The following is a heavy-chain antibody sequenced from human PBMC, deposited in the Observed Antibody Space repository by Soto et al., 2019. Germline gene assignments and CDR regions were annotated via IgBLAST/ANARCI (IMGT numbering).Heavy chain of an antibody. V-gene: IGHV3-64D*06. CDR1: GFTFSSYA. CDR2: ISSNGGST. CDR3: VKHSGSYFYYYYGMDV. J-gene: IGHJ6*02. D-gene: IGHD1-26*01. Sequence: GSLRLSCSASGFTFSSYAMHWVRQAPGKGLEYVSAISSNGGSTYYADSVKGRFTISRDNSKNTLYLQMSSLRAEDTAVYYCVKHSGSYFYYYYGMDVCGQGTTVTVSS.